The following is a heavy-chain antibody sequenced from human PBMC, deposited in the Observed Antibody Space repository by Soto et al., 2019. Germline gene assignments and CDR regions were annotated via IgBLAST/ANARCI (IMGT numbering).Heavy chain of an antibody. D-gene: IGHD3-9*01. CDR1: GGTFSSYT. V-gene: IGHV1-69*02. CDR2: IIPILGIA. CDR3: ARGGHYDILTGFTYGMDV. J-gene: IGHJ6*02. Sequence: QVQLVQSGAEVKKPGSSMKVSCKASGGTFSSYTISWVRQAPGQGLEWMGRIIPILGIANYAQKFQGRVTITADKSTSTAYMELSSLRSEDTAVYYCARGGHYDILTGFTYGMDVWGQGTTVTVSS.